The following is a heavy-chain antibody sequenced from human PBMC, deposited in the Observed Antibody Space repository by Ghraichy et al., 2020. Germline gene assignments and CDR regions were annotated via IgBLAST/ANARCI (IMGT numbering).Heavy chain of an antibody. Sequence: GESLNISCSASGFTFSTYGMYWVRQAPGKELEYVSSIISNGGHTYYADSVKGRFTISRDNSKNTLFLQMSSLRVEDTAVYYCVKVFPGYFYYLDVWGKGTTVAVSS. CDR1: GFTFSTYG. V-gene: IGHV3-64D*06. CDR2: IISNGGHT. J-gene: IGHJ6*03. D-gene: IGHD2-21*01. CDR3: VKVFPGYFYYLDV.